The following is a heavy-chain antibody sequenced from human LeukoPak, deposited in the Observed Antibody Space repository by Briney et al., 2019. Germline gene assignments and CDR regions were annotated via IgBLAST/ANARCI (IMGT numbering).Heavy chain of an antibody. Sequence: ASVKVSCKASGGTFNNYAINWVRQAPGQGLEWMGGIIPIFGSSNYAQKFQGRVTITADESTTTAYMELSSLRSEDTAVYYCATIGGYYYDSSGRTADAFDIWGQGTMVTVSS. CDR1: GGTFNNYA. CDR2: IIPIFGSS. V-gene: IGHV1-69*13. CDR3: ATIGGYYYDSSGRTADAFDI. D-gene: IGHD3-22*01. J-gene: IGHJ3*02.